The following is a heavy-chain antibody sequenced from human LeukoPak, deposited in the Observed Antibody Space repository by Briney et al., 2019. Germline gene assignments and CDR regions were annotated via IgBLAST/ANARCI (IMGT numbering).Heavy chain of an antibody. D-gene: IGHD3-10*01. J-gene: IGHJ3*02. CDR2: IYYSGST. V-gene: IGHV4-59*01. Sequence: SETLSLTCTVSGGSISSYYWSWIRQPPGKGLEWIGYIYYSGSTNYNPSLKSRVTISVDTSKNQFSLKLSSVTAAGTAVYYCARFPYYDAFDIWGQGTMVTASS. CDR1: GGSISSYY. CDR3: ARFPYYDAFDI.